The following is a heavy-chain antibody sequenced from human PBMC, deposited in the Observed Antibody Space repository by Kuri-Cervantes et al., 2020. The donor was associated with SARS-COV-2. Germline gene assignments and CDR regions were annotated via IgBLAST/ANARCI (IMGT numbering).Heavy chain of an antibody. CDR2: IYYSGST. J-gene: IGHJ4*02. V-gene: IGHV4-31*02. D-gene: IGHD3-10*01. Sequence: SCTVSGGSISSSSYYWGWIRQPPGKGLEWIGYIYYSGSTYYNPSLKSRVTISVDTSKNQFSLKLSSVTAADTAVYYCARVTVREFHLDYWGQGTLVTVSS. CDR1: GGSISSSSYY. CDR3: ARVTVREFHLDY.